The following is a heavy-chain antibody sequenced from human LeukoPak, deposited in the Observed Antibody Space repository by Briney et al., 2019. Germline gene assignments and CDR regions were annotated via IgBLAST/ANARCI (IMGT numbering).Heavy chain of an antibody. CDR3: AKSGVGATTSWFDP. CDR2: ISYDGSNK. D-gene: IGHD1-26*01. CDR1: GFTFSSYG. J-gene: IGHJ5*02. Sequence: PGRSLRLSCAASGFTFSSYGMHWVRQAPGKGLEWVAVISYDGSNKYYADSVKGRFTISRDNSKNTLYLQMNSLRAEDTAVYYCAKSGVGATTSWFDPWGQETLVTVSS. V-gene: IGHV3-30*18.